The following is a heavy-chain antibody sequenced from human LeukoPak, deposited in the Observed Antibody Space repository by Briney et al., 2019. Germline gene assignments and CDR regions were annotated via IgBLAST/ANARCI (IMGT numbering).Heavy chain of an antibody. D-gene: IGHD3-3*01. CDR1: GGSISSGSYY. Sequence: NPSETLSLTCTVSGGSISSGSYYWSWIRQPAGKGLEWIGRIYTSGSTNYNPSLKSRVTISVDTSKNQFSLKLSSVTAADTAVYYCARDSYYDFWSGYQDAFDIWGQGTMVTVSP. V-gene: IGHV4-61*02. CDR3: ARDSYYDFWSGYQDAFDI. J-gene: IGHJ3*02. CDR2: IYTSGST.